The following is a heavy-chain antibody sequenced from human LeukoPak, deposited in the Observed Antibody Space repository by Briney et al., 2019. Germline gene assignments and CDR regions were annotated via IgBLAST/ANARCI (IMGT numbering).Heavy chain of an antibody. J-gene: IGHJ4*02. V-gene: IGHV3-53*01. Sequence: QTGGSLRLSCAVAGVAVNSYFMGWVHQAPGKGLEWVSIISSEGLIYYADSVKGRFTISRDNFKNTLYLQMNSLRDEDTAFYYCARGRGGDWGQGTLVTVSS. D-gene: IGHD2-15*01. CDR3: ARGRGGD. CDR1: GVAVNSYF. CDR2: ISSEGLI.